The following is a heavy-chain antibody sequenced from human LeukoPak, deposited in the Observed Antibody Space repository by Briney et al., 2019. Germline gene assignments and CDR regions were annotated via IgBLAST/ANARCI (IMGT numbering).Heavy chain of an antibody. CDR2: ISSSSSYI. Sequence: KTGGSLRLSCAASGFTFSSYSMNWVRQAPGKGLEWVSSISSSSSYIYYADSVKGRFTISRDNSKNTLYLQMNSLRAEDTAVYYCAKDSDIWFGESISRYFDYWGQGTLVTVSS. J-gene: IGHJ4*02. CDR1: GFTFSSYS. CDR3: AKDSDIWFGESISRYFDY. V-gene: IGHV3-21*01. D-gene: IGHD3-10*01.